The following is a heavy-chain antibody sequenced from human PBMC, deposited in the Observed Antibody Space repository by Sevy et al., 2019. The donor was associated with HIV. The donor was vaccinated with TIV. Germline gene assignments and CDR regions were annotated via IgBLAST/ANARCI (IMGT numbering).Heavy chain of an antibody. CDR1: GFTFNSYA. D-gene: IGHD2-15*01. V-gene: IGHV3-23*01. Sequence: GGSLRLSCAASGFTFNSYAMSWVRQAPGTGLEWVSTISCSGDNTYYADSVKGRFAISRDNSKNTLYLQMNSLRAEDSAFYYCAKDLRGGAYSYYFDYWGQGTLVTVSS. J-gene: IGHJ4*02. CDR3: AKDLRGGAYSYYFDY. CDR2: ISCSGDNT.